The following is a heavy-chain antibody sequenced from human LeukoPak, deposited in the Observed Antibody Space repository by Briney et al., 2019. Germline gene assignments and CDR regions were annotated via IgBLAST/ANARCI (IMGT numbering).Heavy chain of an antibody. Sequence: AGGALRLSCAASGFTFSSYSINWVRQGPGKGLEWVSSISSSSSYIYYADSVKGRFTISRDNAKNSLYLQMNSLRAEDTAVYYCARPGTPTKSGYQLYWGHGTLVTVS. J-gene: IGHJ4*01. D-gene: IGHD3-3*01. V-gene: IGHV3-21*01. CDR1: GFTFSSYS. CDR3: ARPGTPTKSGYQLY. CDR2: ISSSSSYI.